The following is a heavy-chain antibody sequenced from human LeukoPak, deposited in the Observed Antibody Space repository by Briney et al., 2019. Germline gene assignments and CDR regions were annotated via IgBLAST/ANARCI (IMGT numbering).Heavy chain of an antibody. Sequence: PGGSLRLSCAASGFTVSSNYMSWVRRAPGKGLEWVSVLYSGGTTYYADSVKGRFSISRDDSKNTLYLQLNSLRAEDTAVYYCARSSGNYLIFDFWGQGTLVTVSS. V-gene: IGHV3-66*01. D-gene: IGHD1-26*01. CDR3: ARSSGNYLIFDF. CDR2: LYSGGTT. J-gene: IGHJ4*02. CDR1: GFTVSSNY.